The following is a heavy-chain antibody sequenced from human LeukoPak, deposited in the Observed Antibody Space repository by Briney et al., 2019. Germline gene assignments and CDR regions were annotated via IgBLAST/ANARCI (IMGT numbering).Heavy chain of an antibody. CDR1: GGTFSSYA. J-gene: IGHJ5*02. CDR3: ATGYSSSARFDP. V-gene: IGHV1-69*04. D-gene: IGHD6-13*01. Sequence: ASVKVSCKASGGTFSSYAISWVRQAPGQGLEWMGRIIPIFGIANYAQKFQGRVTITSDKSTSTAYMELSSLRSEDTAVYYCATGYSSSARFDPWGQGTLVTVYS. CDR2: IIPIFGIA.